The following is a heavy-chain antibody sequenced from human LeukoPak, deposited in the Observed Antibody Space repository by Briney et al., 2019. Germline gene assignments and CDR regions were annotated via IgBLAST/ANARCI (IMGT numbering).Heavy chain of an antibody. CDR1: GLTFSRYT. D-gene: IGHD6-13*01. V-gene: IGHV3-30-3*01. CDR2: ISYDGSNK. CDR3: ARVPYSTGTYDY. J-gene: IGHJ4*02. Sequence: GGSLRLSCAGSGLTFSRYTMHWVRQAPGKGLEWVAIISYDGSNKHYADSVKGRFTISRDNSKNTLSLQMNSLRAEDTAVYYCARVPYSTGTYDYWGQGTLVIVST.